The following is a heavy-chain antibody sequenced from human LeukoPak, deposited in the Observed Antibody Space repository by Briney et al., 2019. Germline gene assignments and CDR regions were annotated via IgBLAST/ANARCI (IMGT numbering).Heavy chain of an antibody. V-gene: IGHV3-30*04. CDR1: GFTFSSYA. D-gene: IGHD2-21*02. J-gene: IGHJ4*02. CDR3: ARDLLSPDCGGDCYLDDY. CDR2: ISYDGSNK. Sequence: GGSLRLSCAASGFTFSSYAMHWVRQAPGKGLEWVAVISYDGSNKYYADSVKGRFTISRDNSKNTLYLQMNSLRAEDTAVYYCARDLLSPDCGGDCYLDDYWGQGTLVTVSS.